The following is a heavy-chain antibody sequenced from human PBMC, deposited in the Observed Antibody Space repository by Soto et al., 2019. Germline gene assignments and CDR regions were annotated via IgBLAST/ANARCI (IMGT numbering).Heavy chain of an antibody. CDR2: IYYSGST. CDR1: GGSISSGDYY. CDR3: ASLWFGETGFYGMDV. V-gene: IGHV4-30-4*01. Sequence: SETLSLTCTVSGGSISSGDYYWSWIRQPPGKGLEWIGYIYYSGSTYYNPSLKSRVTISVDTSKNQFSLKLSSVTAADTAVYYCASLWFGETGFYGMDVWGQGITVTVSS. D-gene: IGHD3-10*01. J-gene: IGHJ6*02.